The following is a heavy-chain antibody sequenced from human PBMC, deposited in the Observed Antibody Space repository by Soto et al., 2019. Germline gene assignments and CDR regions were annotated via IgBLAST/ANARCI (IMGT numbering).Heavy chain of an antibody. J-gene: IGHJ6*02. CDR1: GYTFTSYG. CDR3: ARGDIVLVPAAPGYYYGMDV. D-gene: IGHD2-2*01. CDR2: ISAYNGNT. Sequence: ASVKVSCKASGYTFTSYGISWVRQAPGQGLEWMGWISAYNGNTNYAQKLQGRVTMTTDTSTSTAYMELRSLRSDDTAVYYCARGDIVLVPAAPGYYYGMDVWGQGTTVTVSS. V-gene: IGHV1-18*01.